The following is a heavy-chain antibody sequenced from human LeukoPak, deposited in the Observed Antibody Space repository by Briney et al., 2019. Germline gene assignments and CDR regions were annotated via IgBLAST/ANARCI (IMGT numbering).Heavy chain of an antibody. CDR3: VRHYFCSGGTCDECFAP. V-gene: IGHV1-18*01. D-gene: IGHD2-15*01. CDR1: GYTFTNYG. Sequence: ASVKVSCKASGYTFTNYGISWVRQAPGQGLEWMAWISTYDHDTNYAQKFRGRVTMTTDTSTSTAYMELRSLGSDDTAVYYCVRHYFCSGGTCDECFAPWGQGTLVTVSS. J-gene: IGHJ5*02. CDR2: ISTYDHDT.